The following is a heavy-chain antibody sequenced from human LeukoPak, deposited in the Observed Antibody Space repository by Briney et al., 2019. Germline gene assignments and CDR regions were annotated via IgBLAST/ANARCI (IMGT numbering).Heavy chain of an antibody. CDR3: ATGTDFWSGYWIPSHWFDP. CDR1: GYTFTDYY. CDR2: VDPEDGET. D-gene: IGHD3-3*01. V-gene: IGHV1-69-2*01. Sequence: GASVKVSCKASGYTFTDYYMHWVQQAPGKGLEWMGRVDPEDGETIYAEKFQGRVTITADTSTDTAYMELSSLRSEDTAVYYCATGTDFWSGYWIPSHWFDPWGQGTLVTVSS. J-gene: IGHJ5*02.